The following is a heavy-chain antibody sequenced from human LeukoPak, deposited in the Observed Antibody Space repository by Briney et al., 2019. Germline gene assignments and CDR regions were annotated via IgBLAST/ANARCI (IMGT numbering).Heavy chain of an antibody. J-gene: IGHJ4*02. D-gene: IGHD3-10*01. Sequence: PSETLSLTCAVYGGSFSGYYWSWLRQPAGKGLEWIGRIYTSGSTDYNPSLRSRVTISVDTSKNQFSLNLSSVTAADTAVYYCARVTVGIRGLHFDNWGQGTLVTVSS. V-gene: IGHV4-59*10. CDR2: IYTSGST. CDR1: GGSFSGYY. CDR3: ARVTVGIRGLHFDN.